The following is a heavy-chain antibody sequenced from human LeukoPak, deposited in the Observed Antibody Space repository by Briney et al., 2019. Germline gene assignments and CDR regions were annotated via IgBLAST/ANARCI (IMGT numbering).Heavy chain of an antibody. Sequence: SETLSLTCAVYGGSFSGYYWSWIRQPPGKGLEWIGEINHSGSTNYNPSLKSRVTISVDTSKNQFSLKLSSVTAADTAVYYCARVSELEPSHFDYWGQGTLVTVSS. CDR1: GGSFSGYY. CDR2: INHSGST. J-gene: IGHJ4*02. V-gene: IGHV4-34*01. CDR3: ARVSELEPSHFDY. D-gene: IGHD1-1*01.